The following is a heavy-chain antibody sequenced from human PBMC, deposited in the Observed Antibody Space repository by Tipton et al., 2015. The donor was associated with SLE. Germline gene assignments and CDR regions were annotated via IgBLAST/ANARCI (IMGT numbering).Heavy chain of an antibody. V-gene: IGHV4-59*11. J-gene: IGHJ4*02. D-gene: IGHD6-19*01. CDR1: GGSISSHY. Sequence: TLSLTCTVSGGSISSHYWSWIRQSPGRGLEWIGYIYYSGSTNYNPSLKSRVTISVDTSKNQFSLKLSSVTAADTAVYYCASSPPNQWLAYYFDYWGQGTLVTVSS. CDR3: ASSPPNQWLAYYFDY. CDR2: IYYSGST.